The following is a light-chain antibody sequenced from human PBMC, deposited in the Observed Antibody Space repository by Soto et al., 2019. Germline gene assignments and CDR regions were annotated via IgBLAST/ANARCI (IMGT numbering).Light chain of an antibody. CDR1: QTVTTN. V-gene: IGKV3-15*01. CDR3: HQYDHWPQT. CDR2: GAS. J-gene: IGKJ1*01. Sequence: EIMMTQSPATLSVSPGERASLSCRASQTVTTNLAWYQQKPGQAPRLLIYGASTRATGVPARFSGSGSGTDFTLTISSLQSEDFAVYYCHQYDHWPQTFGQGTKVDI.